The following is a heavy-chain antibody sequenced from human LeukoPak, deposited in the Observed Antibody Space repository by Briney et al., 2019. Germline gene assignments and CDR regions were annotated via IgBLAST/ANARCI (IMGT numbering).Heavy chain of an antibody. CDR2: INPDGTTT. CDR1: GFTFSTYW. CDR3: ARVSIGWYSFDY. Sequence: GGSLRLPCAASGFTFSTYWMHWVRQAPGEGLVWVSRINPDGTTTSYADSVKGRFTISRDNAKDTVYLQMNSLRAEDTAVYYCARVSIGWYSFDYWGQGTLVTVSS. J-gene: IGHJ4*02. V-gene: IGHV3-74*01. D-gene: IGHD6-19*01.